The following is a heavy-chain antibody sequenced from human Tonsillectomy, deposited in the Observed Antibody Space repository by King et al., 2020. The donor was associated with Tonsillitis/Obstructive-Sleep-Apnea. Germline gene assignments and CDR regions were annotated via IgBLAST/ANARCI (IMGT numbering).Heavy chain of an antibody. Sequence: VQLQESGPGLVKPSETLSLTCTVSGGSISSYYWSWIRQPPGKGLEWIGYIYYSGSTNYNPSLKSRVTISVDTSKNQFSLKLSSVTAAATAVYYCARMEYRAGNAFDIWGQGTMVTVSS. CDR3: ARMEYRAGNAFDI. D-gene: IGHD2/OR15-2a*01. CDR2: IYYSGST. V-gene: IGHV4-59*01. J-gene: IGHJ3*02. CDR1: GGSISSYY.